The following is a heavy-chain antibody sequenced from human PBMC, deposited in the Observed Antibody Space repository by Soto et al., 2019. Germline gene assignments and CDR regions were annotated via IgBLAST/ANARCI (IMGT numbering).Heavy chain of an antibody. CDR3: AKKGLGSLATYCTTGDCHYAFDV. D-gene: IGHD2-8*01. Sequence: EEQLLESGGGLVRPGGSLRLYCAASGFTFYNYAMNWVRQAPGKGLEWVSTISGGGDGTYYADSVKGRFTISRDNSRNTVYLQMNSLRAEDTAVYYCAKKGLGSLATYCTTGDCHYAFDVWGQGTLVTVSS. J-gene: IGHJ3*01. V-gene: IGHV3-23*01. CDR1: GFTFYNYA. CDR2: ISGGGDGT.